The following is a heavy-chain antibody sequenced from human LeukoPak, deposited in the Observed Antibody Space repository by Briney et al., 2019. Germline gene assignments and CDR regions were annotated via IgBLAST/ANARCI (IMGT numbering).Heavy chain of an antibody. V-gene: IGHV3-23*01. CDR3: AKMGCDWSGYDAFDM. D-gene: IGHD3-3*01. CDR1: GFTFSGYA. Sequence: GGSLRLSCAASGFTFSGYAMIWVRQAPGKGLEGVSGVSGSGGRTYYAESLKGRFTISRDNSKNTLYVQMISLRAEDTAVYYCAKMGCDWSGYDAFDMWGQGTMVTVSS. J-gene: IGHJ3*02. CDR2: VSGSGGRT.